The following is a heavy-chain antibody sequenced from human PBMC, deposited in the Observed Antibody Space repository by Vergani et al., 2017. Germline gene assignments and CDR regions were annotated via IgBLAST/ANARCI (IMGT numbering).Heavy chain of an antibody. Sequence: QVQLQESGPGLVKPSETLSLTCTVSGGSISSYYWSWIRQPPGKGLEWIGYIYYSGSTNYNPSLKSRVTLSVDTSKNQFSLKLSSVTAADTAVYYCAGASTGYSSSWYYYYYYMDVWGKETTVTVSS. CDR2: IYYSGST. V-gene: IGHV4-59*01. CDR1: GGSISSYY. D-gene: IGHD6-13*01. CDR3: AGASTGYSSSWYYYYYYMDV. J-gene: IGHJ6*03.